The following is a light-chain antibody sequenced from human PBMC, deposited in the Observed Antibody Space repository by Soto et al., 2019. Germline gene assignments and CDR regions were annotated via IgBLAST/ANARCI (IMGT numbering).Light chain of an antibody. CDR3: QQRSNWPGT. J-gene: IGKJ1*01. CDR1: QSVRTS. CDR2: DAS. V-gene: IGKV3-11*01. Sequence: EIVLEQSAATLSMSPGERATLSCRASQSVRTSLAWYQQQPGQAPRLLIYDASNKATGIPARFSGSGSGTDFTLTISSLDPKDFAVYYCQQRSNWPGTFGQGTKVDI.